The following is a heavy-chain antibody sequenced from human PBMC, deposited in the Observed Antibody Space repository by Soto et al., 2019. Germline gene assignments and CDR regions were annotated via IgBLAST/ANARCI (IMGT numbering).Heavy chain of an antibody. Sequence: GGSLRLSCAASGFTFSTYAMNWVRQAPGKGLEWVSTISGSGGSTYYADSVKGRFTISRDNSKNTLYLHMNSLRAEDTAVYYCAKGWGRFDYWGQATLVTVSS. CDR3: AKGWGRFDY. CDR1: GFTFSTYA. D-gene: IGHD3-16*01. J-gene: IGHJ4*02. CDR2: ISGSGGST. V-gene: IGHV3-23*01.